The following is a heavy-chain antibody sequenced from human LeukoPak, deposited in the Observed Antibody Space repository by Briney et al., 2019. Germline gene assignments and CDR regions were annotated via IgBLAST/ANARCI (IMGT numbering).Heavy chain of an antibody. Sequence: GGSLRLSCAASGFIFSSYWMHWVRQAPGKGLVWVSRIKSDGSSTSYADSVKGRFTISRDNAKNTLYLQMNSLRVEDTAVYYCARVKGYDSSGPFDYWGQGTLATVSS. J-gene: IGHJ4*02. CDR3: ARVKGYDSSGPFDY. CDR2: IKSDGSST. V-gene: IGHV3-74*01. CDR1: GFIFSSYW. D-gene: IGHD3-22*01.